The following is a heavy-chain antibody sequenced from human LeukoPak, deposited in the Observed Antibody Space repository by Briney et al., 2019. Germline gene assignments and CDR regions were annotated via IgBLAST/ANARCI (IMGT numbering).Heavy chain of an antibody. Sequence: GGSLRLSCAASGFTFSDYDMSWIRQAPGKGLEWVSYISSSGSTIYYADSVKGRFTISRDNAKNSLYLQMNSLRAEDTAVYYCARERYSTSKFDYWGQGTLVTVSS. D-gene: IGHD6-13*01. V-gene: IGHV3-11*04. CDR3: ARERYSTSKFDY. CDR2: ISSSGSTI. CDR1: GFTFSDYD. J-gene: IGHJ4*02.